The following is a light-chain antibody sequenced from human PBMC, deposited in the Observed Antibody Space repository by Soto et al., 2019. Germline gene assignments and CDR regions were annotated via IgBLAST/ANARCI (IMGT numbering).Light chain of an antibody. CDR2: EVS. CDR1: SGDVGGYNS. J-gene: IGLJ3*02. V-gene: IGLV2-14*01. CDR3: SSYSSTSTPWV. Sequence: QSVLTQPASASGSPGQSITISCTGTSGDVGGYNSVSWYQQHPGKAPKLMIYEVSNRPSGVSNRFSGSKSGNTASLTISGLQAEDEADYYCSSYSSTSTPWVFGGGTKLTVL.